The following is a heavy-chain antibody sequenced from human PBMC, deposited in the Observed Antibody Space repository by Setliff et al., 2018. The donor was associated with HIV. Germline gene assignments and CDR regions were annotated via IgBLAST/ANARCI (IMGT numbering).Heavy chain of an antibody. CDR3: VREGSVGGRYYYYMNL. J-gene: IGHJ6*03. D-gene: IGHD6-19*01. CDR1: GLTFSSYW. Sequence: GGSLRLSCAASGLTFSSYWMGWVRQAPGKGLEWVANTNEDGSEQYYVDSVKGRFTVARDNANNSLYLQMNSLRPEDSALYYCVREGSVGGRYYYYMNLWGKGTTVTSP. CDR2: TNEDGSEQ. V-gene: IGHV3-7*03.